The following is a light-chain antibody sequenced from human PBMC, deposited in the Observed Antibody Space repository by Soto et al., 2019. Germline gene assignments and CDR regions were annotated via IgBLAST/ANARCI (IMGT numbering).Light chain of an antibody. Sequence: NFMLTQPHSVSESPGKTVTISCTRSGGSIANNYVQWYQQRPGSAPTPVIFQDNERPSGVPDRFSGSIDSSSNSASLTISGLQAEDEADYYCDSYTSSRAYVFGIGTKLTVL. CDR3: DSYTSSRAYV. J-gene: IGLJ1*01. CDR1: GGSIANNY. CDR2: QDN. V-gene: IGLV6-57*04.